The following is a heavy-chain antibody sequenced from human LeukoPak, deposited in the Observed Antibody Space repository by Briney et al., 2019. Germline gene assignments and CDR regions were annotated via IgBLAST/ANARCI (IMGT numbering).Heavy chain of an antibody. CDR1: GFTFSSSV. CDR3: ARETGNYYFDF. J-gene: IGHJ4*02. V-gene: IGHV3-30*03. Sequence: GGSPRLSCAASGFTFSSSVMHWVRQAPGKGLEWMAAISYDGRDKYFADSVKGRFTISRDNSKNTVDLQVNGLRAEDTAVYYCARETGNYYFDFWGQGTLVTVSS. D-gene: IGHD1-7*01. CDR2: ISYDGRDK.